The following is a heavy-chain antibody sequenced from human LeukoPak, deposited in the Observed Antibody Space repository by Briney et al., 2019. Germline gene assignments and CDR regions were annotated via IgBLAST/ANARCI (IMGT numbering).Heavy chain of an antibody. CDR1: GYTFTSYG. V-gene: IGHV1-18*01. Sequence: ASVKVSCKASGYTFTSYGISWVRQAPGQGPEWMGWISAYNGNTNYAQKLQGRVTMTTDTSTSTAYMELRSLRSDDTAVYYCARDSYYDSSGYYPYWGQGTLVTVSS. CDR3: ARDSYYDSSGYYPY. CDR2: ISAYNGNT. D-gene: IGHD3-22*01. J-gene: IGHJ4*02.